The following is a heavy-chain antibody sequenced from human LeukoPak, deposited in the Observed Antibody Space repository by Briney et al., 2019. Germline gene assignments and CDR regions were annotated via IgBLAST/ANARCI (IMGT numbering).Heavy chain of an antibody. D-gene: IGHD5-12*01. V-gene: IGHV1-2*02. CDR1: GYTSTDYY. CDR2: IHPNSGAT. J-gene: IGHJ4*02. Sequence: ASVKVSSKASGYTSTDYYLRLVRQAPGQGLEWVGWIHPNSGATHYAQKFQGRLTMTRDTSISTAYMELTRLRSDDTAVYYCARNMGRYSGYDYVYWGQGTLVTASS. CDR3: ARNMGRYSGYDYVY.